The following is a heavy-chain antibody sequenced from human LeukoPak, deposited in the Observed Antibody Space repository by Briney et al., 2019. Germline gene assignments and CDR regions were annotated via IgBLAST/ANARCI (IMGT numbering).Heavy chain of an antibody. J-gene: IGHJ4*02. CDR2: INPNSGGR. D-gene: IGHD1-26*01. Sequence: ASVKVSCKASGYTFTGYYMHWVRQAPGQGLEWMGWINPNSGGRNYAQRFQGRATITRATSIRTAYMELTRLRSDHTAVYYCARDLPPLGSGSYGLSHWGQGTLVTVSS. CDR1: GYTFTGYY. CDR3: ARDLPPLGSGSYGLSH. V-gene: IGHV1-2*02.